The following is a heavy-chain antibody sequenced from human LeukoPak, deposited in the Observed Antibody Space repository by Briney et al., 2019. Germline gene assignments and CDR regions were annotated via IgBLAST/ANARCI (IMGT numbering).Heavy chain of an antibody. CDR1: GGSISNTNW. D-gene: IGHD6-6*01. V-gene: IGHV4-4*02. CDR2: VNLQGST. CDR3: AREGGPYRPLDY. J-gene: IGHJ4*02. Sequence: SGTLSLTCGVSGGSISNTNWWTWVRQPPGKGLEWIGEVNLQGSTNYNPSLKSRVAISVDKSENPISLKLASVTAADTAVYYCAREGGPYRPLDYSGQGTLVTVAS.